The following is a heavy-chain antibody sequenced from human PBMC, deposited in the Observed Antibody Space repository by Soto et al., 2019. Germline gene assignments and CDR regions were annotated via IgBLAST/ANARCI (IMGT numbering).Heavy chain of an antibody. CDR2: ISYDGRNK. CDR3: AKDRTGYEYSFDY. CDR1: GFTFSSYG. Sequence: QVQLVESGGGVVQPGRPLRLSCAASGFTFSSYGMYWVRQAPGKGLEWVAVISYDGRNKYYANSVKGRFTIARDNSKNTLYLQMNSLRSEDTAVYYCAKDRTGYEYSFDYWGRGTLVTVSS. D-gene: IGHD6-6*01. V-gene: IGHV3-30*18. J-gene: IGHJ4*02.